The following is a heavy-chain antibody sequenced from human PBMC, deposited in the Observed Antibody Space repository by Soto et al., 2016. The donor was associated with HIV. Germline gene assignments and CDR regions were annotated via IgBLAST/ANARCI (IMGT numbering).Heavy chain of an antibody. J-gene: IGHJ4*02. D-gene: IGHD5-18*01. V-gene: IGHV4-38-2*02. CDR1: GYSIRSGYY. CDR3: ARDFGAYSVTDEGDY. Sequence: QVQLQESGPGLVKPSETLSLTCAVSGYSIRSGYYWAWIRQPPGKGLEWIASIFHSGDTFYNPSLKSRVTISMDTSRNQFSLRLTSVTASDTALYYCARDFGAYSVTDEGDYWGQGTLVFVSS. CDR2: IFHSGDT.